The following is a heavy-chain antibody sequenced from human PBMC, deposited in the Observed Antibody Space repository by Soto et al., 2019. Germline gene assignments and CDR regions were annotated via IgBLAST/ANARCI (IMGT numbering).Heavy chain of an antibody. D-gene: IGHD3-22*01. CDR1: GASLSSGGYY. J-gene: IGHJ3*01. Sequence: QVQLQESGPGLAKPSQTLSLTCTVSGASLSSGGYYWTWIRQVPGKALEWLGYIFHTGTTFYNPSLKSRVVMSIEKSDNQCSLNLRYVTAADTAVYYCARGLGYDSNGRFLAAFDVWGQGTMVTVSS. V-gene: IGHV4-31*03. CDR2: IFHTGTT. CDR3: ARGLGYDSNGRFLAAFDV.